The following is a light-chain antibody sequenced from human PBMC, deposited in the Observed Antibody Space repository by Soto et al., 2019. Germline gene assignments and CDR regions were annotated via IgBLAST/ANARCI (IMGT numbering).Light chain of an antibody. Sequence: EIVLTQSPGTLSLSPGERATLSCRASQSVRSSYLAWYQQKPGQAPRLLIYDVSKRATGIPVRFSGSGSGTDFTLTISSLEPEDVAIYYCQQRRNWPLTFGGGTKVEIK. J-gene: IGKJ4*01. CDR1: QSVRSSY. V-gene: IGKV3D-20*02. CDR3: QQRRNWPLT. CDR2: DVS.